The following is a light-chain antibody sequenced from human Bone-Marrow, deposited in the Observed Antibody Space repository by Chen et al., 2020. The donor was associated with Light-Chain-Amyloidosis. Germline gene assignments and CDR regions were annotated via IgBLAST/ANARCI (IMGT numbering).Light chain of an antibody. CDR3: QKYNSAPRT. J-gene: IGKJ1*01. V-gene: IGKV1-27*01. Sequence: DIQMTQSPSSLSASVGDRVTITCRASQDISNYLAGYQQKPGKAPKLLIYAASALQSGVPSRFRGSGSGSGTDFTLTINSLQPEDVATYYCQKYNSAPRTFGQGTKVEIK. CDR2: AAS. CDR1: QDISNY.